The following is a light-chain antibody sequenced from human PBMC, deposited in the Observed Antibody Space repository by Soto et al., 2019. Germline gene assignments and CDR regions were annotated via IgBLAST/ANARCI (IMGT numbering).Light chain of an antibody. CDR2: GAS. CDR3: QQYDNLPLT. V-gene: IGKV3-15*01. J-gene: IGKJ3*01. Sequence: EIVMTQSPATLSVSPGERATLSCRASQSVGSNLAWYQQKPGQAPRLLIYGASTRATDIPARFSGSGSGTEFTLTINSLQSEDFAVYFCQQYDNLPLTFGPGTKVDIK. CDR1: QSVGSN.